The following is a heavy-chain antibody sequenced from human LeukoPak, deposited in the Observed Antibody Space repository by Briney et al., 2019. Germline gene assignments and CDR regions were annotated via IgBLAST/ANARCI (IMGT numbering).Heavy chain of an antibody. V-gene: IGHV4-38-2*02. CDR3: AREASSGSYYRTD. CDR1: GYSISSGYY. CDR2: IYHSGST. D-gene: IGHD1-26*01. Sequence: SSETLSLTCTVSGYSISSGYYWGWIRQPPGKGLEWIGSIYHSGSTYYNPSLKSRVTISVDTSKNQFSLKLSSVTAADTAVYYCAREASSGSYYRTDWGQGTLVTVSS. J-gene: IGHJ4*02.